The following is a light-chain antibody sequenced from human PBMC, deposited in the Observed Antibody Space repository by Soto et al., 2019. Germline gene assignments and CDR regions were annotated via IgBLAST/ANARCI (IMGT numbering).Light chain of an antibody. CDR3: QQYGSSRGLT. Sequence: EIVLTQSPGTLSLSPGERATLSCRASQSVYSSYLAWYQQKPGQAPRLLIYGASSRATGIPDRFSGSGSGTDFPLSISRLEPEDFAVYYCQQYGSSRGLTFGGGTKVEIK. CDR2: GAS. V-gene: IGKV3-20*01. CDR1: QSVYSSY. J-gene: IGKJ4*01.